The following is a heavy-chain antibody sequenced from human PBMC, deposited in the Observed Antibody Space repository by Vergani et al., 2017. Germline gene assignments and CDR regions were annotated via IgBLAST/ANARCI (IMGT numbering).Heavy chain of an antibody. CDR1: GFTFSSYS. D-gene: IGHD3-22*01. J-gene: IGHJ3*02. CDR3: EARDYYDSSTPDAFDI. V-gene: IGHV3-15*01. CDR2: IRPKTDGETT. Sequence: EVQLVESGGGLVKRGGSLRLSCAASGFTFSSYSMNWVRQAPGKGLEWVARIRPKTDGETTDYAAPVKGRFTISRDNAKNSLYLQMNSLRAEDTAVYYCEARDYYDSSTPDAFDIWGQGTMVTVSS.